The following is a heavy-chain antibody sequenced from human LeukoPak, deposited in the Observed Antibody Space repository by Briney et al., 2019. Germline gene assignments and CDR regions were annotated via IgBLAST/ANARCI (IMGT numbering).Heavy chain of an antibody. V-gene: IGHV1-18*01. CDR1: GYTFTSYG. D-gene: IGHD6-19*01. Sequence: ASVKVSCKASGYTFTSYGINWVRQAPGQGPEWMGWISAYSGNTNYAQKLQDRVTMTTDTSTSTAYMELRSLRSDDTAIYYCARMMSIPVAGHRPLFDYWGQGTLVTVSS. J-gene: IGHJ4*02. CDR2: ISAYSGNT. CDR3: ARMMSIPVAGHRPLFDY.